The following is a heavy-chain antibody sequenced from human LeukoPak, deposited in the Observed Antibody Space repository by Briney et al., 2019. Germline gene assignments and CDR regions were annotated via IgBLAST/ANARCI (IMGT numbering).Heavy chain of an antibody. CDR2: INPNSGGT. CDR3: ARASSIVTSTIDWFDP. D-gene: IGHD2-2*02. CDR1: GYTFTGYY. Sequence: ASVKVSCNSSGYTFTGYYMQGVRQAPGQGREWMGWINPNSGGTHYAQKFQGRVTMTRDTSINTDYMELSRLSSDDTAIYYCARASSIVTSTIDWFDPWGQGALVAVSS. V-gene: IGHV1-2*02. J-gene: IGHJ5*02.